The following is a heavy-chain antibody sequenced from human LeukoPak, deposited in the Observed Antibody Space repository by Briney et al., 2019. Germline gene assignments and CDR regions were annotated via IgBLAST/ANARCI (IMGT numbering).Heavy chain of an antibody. CDR1: GFTFSGST. J-gene: IGHJ4*02. Sequence: GGSLRLSCAASGFTFSGSTMDWVRQAPGKGLEWVSFISTSSSYIYYADSVRGRFTISRDNAKNSLYLQMNSLRAEDTAVYYCARQQWLDGAYYFDYWGQGTLVTVSS. D-gene: IGHD6-19*01. CDR2: ISTSSSYI. V-gene: IGHV3-21*01. CDR3: ARQQWLDGAYYFDY.